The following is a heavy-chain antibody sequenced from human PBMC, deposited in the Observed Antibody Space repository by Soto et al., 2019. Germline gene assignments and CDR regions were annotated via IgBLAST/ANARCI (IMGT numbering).Heavy chain of an antibody. CDR3: GGQLKYSSSWGSFDI. V-gene: IGHV5-51*01. J-gene: IGHJ3*02. D-gene: IGHD6-13*01. CDR1: GYSFTSYW. Sequence: PGESLKIPCKGSGYSFTSYWIGWVRQMPGKGLEWMGIIYPGDSDTRYSPSFQGQVTIPADESISTAYLQWGSLKAADTAMYYCGGQLKYSSSWGSFDIWGQGTMVTVSS. CDR2: IYPGDSDT.